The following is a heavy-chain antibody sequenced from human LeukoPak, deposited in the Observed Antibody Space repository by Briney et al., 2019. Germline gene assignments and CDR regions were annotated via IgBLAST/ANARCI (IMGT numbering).Heavy chain of an antibody. CDR3: ARATMVRGAYNWFDP. CDR1: GYTFSDYY. D-gene: IGHD3-10*01. Sequence: ASVKVSCEASGYTFSDYYLHWVRQAPGQGLEWMGWIIPNSGGTNYAQKFQGRVTMTRDTSISTAYMELSRLRSDDTAVYYCARATMVRGAYNWFDPWGQGTLVTVSS. J-gene: IGHJ5*02. V-gene: IGHV1-2*02. CDR2: IIPNSGGT.